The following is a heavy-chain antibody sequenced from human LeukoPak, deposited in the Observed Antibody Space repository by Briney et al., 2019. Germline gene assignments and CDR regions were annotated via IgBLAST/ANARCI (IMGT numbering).Heavy chain of an antibody. J-gene: IGHJ4*02. CDR1: GFTFSSYG. Sequence: GGSLRLSCAASGFTFSSYGMHWVRQAPGKGLEWVAFIRYDGSNKYYADSVKGRFTISRDNSKNTLYLQMNSLRAEDTAVYYCPKLTRFGHLEIAYRGQPSMVSVCS. CDR2: IRYDGSNK. V-gene: IGHV3-30*02. CDR3: PKLTRFGHLEIAY. D-gene: IGHD3-10*02.